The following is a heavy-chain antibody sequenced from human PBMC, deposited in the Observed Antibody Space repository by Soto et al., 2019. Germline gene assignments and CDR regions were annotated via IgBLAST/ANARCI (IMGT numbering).Heavy chain of an antibody. CDR2: INPNGGGT. V-gene: IGHV1-46*01. Sequence: QGLEWMGIINPNGGGTSYAQKFQGRVTMTRDTSTSTVYMELSSLRSEDTAVYYCARDCGDSSGYRLGYWGQRALVTVSS. J-gene: IGHJ4*02. D-gene: IGHD3-22*01. CDR3: ARDCGDSSGYRLGY.